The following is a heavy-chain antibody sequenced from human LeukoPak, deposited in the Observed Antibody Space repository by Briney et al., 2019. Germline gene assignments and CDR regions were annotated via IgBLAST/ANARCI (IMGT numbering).Heavy chain of an antibody. J-gene: IGHJ4*02. D-gene: IGHD1-26*01. CDR2: INIDGSNT. Sequence: GGSLRLSCAASGFPFSSYWMHWVRQAPGKGLVWVSRINIDGSNTNYADSVKGRFTISRDNAKNTLYLQMDSLRAEDTAVYYCARSLGGAYDYWGQGTLVTGFS. CDR1: GFPFSSYW. V-gene: IGHV3-74*01. CDR3: ARSLGGAYDY.